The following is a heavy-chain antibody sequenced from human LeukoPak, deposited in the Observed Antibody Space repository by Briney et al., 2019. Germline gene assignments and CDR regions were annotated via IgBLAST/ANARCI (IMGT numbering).Heavy chain of an antibody. CDR2: ISGSSSKT. CDR3: GKEGFGGAGSYPGDY. Sequence: GGSLRLSCEASGFTFHNHGMSWVRQAPGKGLEWVSVISGSSSKTYYADSVRGRFTVSRDNSKNTLYLQMSSLRVDDTAVYYCGKEGFGGAGSYPGDYWGQGTLVTVSS. D-gene: IGHD3-10*01. V-gene: IGHV3-23*01. CDR1: GFTFHNHG. J-gene: IGHJ4*02.